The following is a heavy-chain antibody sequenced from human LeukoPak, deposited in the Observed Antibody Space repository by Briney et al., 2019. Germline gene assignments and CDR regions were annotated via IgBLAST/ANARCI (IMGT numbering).Heavy chain of an antibody. J-gene: IGHJ4*02. Sequence: SETLSLTCTVSGGSISSSSYYWGWIRQPPGKGLEWIGSIYYSGSTYYNPSLKSRVTISVDTSKNQFSLKLSSVTAADTAVYYCARHGVGRGGDFDYWGQGTLVTVSS. CDR3: ARHGVGRGGDFDY. D-gene: IGHD3-10*01. V-gene: IGHV4-39*01. CDR1: GGSISSSSYY. CDR2: IYYSGST.